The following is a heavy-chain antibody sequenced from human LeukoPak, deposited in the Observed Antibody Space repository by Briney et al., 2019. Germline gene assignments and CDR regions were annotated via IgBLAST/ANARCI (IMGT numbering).Heavy chain of an antibody. J-gene: IGHJ4*02. CDR1: GYTFTSYG. V-gene: IGHV1-18*01. CDR3: ARGGPYDYVWGSYRWYYFDY. CDR2: ISAYNGNT. Sequence: ASVKVSCKASGYTFTSYGISWVRQAPGQELEWMGWISAYNGNTNYAQKLQGRVTMTTDTSTSTAYMELRSLRSDDTAVYYCARGGPYDYVWGSYRWYYFDYWGQGTLVTVSS. D-gene: IGHD3-16*02.